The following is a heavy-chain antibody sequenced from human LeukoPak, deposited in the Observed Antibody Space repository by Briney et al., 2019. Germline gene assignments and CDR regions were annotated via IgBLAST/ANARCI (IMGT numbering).Heavy chain of an antibody. Sequence: GGSLRLSCAASGFTFSSYGMHWVRQAPGKGLEWVAVISYDGSNKYYADSVKGRFTISRDNSKNTLYLQMNSLRAEDTAVYYCATSDEAFDIWGQGTMVTVSS. CDR2: ISYDGSNK. CDR3: ATSDEAFDI. J-gene: IGHJ3*02. V-gene: IGHV3-30*03. CDR1: GFTFSSYG.